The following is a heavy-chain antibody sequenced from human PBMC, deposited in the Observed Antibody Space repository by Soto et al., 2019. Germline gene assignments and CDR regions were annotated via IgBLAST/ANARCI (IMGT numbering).Heavy chain of an antibody. CDR2: ISSSSSSSI. D-gene: IGHD3-3*01. V-gene: IGHV3-48*01. Sequence: GGSLRLSCAASGFTFSSYSMNWFRQAPGKGLEWVSYISSSSSSSIYYADSVKGRFTVSRDNAKNSLYLQMSSLRAGDTAVYYCARDPYDFWSGYFDSWGQGTLVTVSS. CDR1: GFTFSSYS. J-gene: IGHJ4*02. CDR3: ARDPYDFWSGYFDS.